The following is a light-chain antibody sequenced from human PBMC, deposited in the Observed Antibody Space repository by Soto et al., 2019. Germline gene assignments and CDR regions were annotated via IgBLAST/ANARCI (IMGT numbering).Light chain of an antibody. V-gene: IGKV1-39*01. J-gene: IGKJ4*01. Sequence: DIPMTQSPSSLSASVGDRVTITCRASESISSYLSWYQQKPGKAHKVLIYAASSLQSGVPSRFSGSGSGTGFYLTISSLQPEEFGTYNCQQTYSTPDTFGGGIKVEMK. CDR1: ESISSY. CDR3: QQTYSTPDT. CDR2: AAS.